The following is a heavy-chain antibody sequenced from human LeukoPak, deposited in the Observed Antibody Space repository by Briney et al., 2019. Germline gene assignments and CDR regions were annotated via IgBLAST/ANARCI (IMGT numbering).Heavy chain of an antibody. CDR2: INHSGST. J-gene: IGHJ5*02. CDR3: ARFAIVARKRLKPNNWFDP. Sequence: SETLSLTCAVYGGSFSGYYWSWIRQPPGKGLEWIGEINHSGSTNYNPSLKSRVTISVDTSKNQFSLKLSSVTAADTAVYYCARFAIVARKRLKPNNWFDPWGQETLVTVSS. CDR1: GGSFSGYY. D-gene: IGHD5-12*01. V-gene: IGHV4-34*01.